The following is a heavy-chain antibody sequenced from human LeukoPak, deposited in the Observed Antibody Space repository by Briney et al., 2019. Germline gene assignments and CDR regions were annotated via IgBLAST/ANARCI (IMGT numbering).Heavy chain of an antibody. D-gene: IGHD3-3*01. V-gene: IGHV5-51*01. Sequence: GESLKISCKGSGYTFTSYWIGWVRQMPGKGLEWMGIIYPGDSDTRYSPSFQGQVTISADKSISTAYLQWSSLKASDTAMYYCARHPYYDFWSSYRYFDYWGQGTLVTVSS. CDR2: IYPGDSDT. J-gene: IGHJ4*02. CDR1: GYTFTSYW. CDR3: ARHPYYDFWSSYRYFDY.